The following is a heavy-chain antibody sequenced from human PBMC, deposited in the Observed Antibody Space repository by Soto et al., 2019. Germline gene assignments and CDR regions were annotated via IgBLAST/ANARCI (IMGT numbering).Heavy chain of an antibody. D-gene: IGHD3-3*01. CDR3: AKGGESITSFGVADY. Sequence: QVQLVESGGGVVQPGRSLRLSCAASGFTFSSYGMHWVRQAPGKGLEWVAVISYDGSNKYYADSVKGRFTISRDNSKNTLYLQMNSLRAEDTAVYYCAKGGESITSFGVADYWGQGTLVTVSS. CDR2: ISYDGSNK. J-gene: IGHJ4*02. V-gene: IGHV3-30*18. CDR1: GFTFSSYG.